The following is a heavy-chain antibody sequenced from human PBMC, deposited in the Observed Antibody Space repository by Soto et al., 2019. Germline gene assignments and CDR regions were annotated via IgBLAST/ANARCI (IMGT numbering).Heavy chain of an antibody. D-gene: IGHD4-17*01. CDR3: GGQDYGAKGYYFEN. CDR2: VYYTGST. J-gene: IGHJ4*02. Sequence: SETLSLTCTVSGGSISNFYWSWIQQPPGKGLEWIGYVYYTGSTSYNPSLKRRVTISIDTSRTQFSLKLNSVTAADTAVYFCGGQDYGAKGYYFENWGQGALVTVSS. V-gene: IGHV4-59*08. CDR1: GGSISNFY.